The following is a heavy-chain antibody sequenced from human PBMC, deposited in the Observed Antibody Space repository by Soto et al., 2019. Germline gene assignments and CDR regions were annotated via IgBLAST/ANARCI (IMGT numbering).Heavy chain of an antibody. V-gene: IGHV3-53*04. J-gene: IGHJ4*02. CDR2: IYTDGTT. D-gene: IGHD5-12*01. Sequence: GGSLRLSCAASGLTFRSYWMHWVRQAPGKGLVWVSVIYTDGTTYYADSVKGRFTISRHNSKNTLYLQMNSLRAEDTAVYYCAKALVAPYYFDYWGQGTLVTVSS. CDR3: AKALVAPYYFDY. CDR1: GLTFRSYW.